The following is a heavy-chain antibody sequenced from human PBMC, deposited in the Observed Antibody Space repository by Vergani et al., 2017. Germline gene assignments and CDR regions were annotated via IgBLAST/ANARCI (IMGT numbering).Heavy chain of an antibody. CDR3: AKDRPVSLLALVWYFDL. Sequence: EVQLVESGGGLVQPGGSLRLSCAASGFPFSSYAMSWVRQAPGKGLEWVSAISGSGGSTYYADSVKGRFTISRDNSKNTLYLQMNSLRAEDTAVYYCAKDRPVSLLALVWYFDLWGRGTLVTVSS. D-gene: IGHD4-11*01. J-gene: IGHJ2*01. CDR1: GFPFSSYA. CDR2: ISGSGGST. V-gene: IGHV3-23*04.